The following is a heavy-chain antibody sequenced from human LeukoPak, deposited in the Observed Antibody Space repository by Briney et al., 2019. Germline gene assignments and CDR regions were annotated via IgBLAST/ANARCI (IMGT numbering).Heavy chain of an antibody. CDR2: ISGSGGST. J-gene: IGHJ4*02. CDR1: GFTFSSYA. V-gene: IGHV3-23*01. CDR3: AKGSYYDSSGSFYLDY. D-gene: IGHD3-22*01. Sequence: QAGGSLRLSCAASGFTFSSYAMSWVRQAPGKGLEWVSAISGSGGSTYYADSVKGRFTISRDNSKNTLYLQMNSLRAEDTAAYYCAKGSYYDSSGSFYLDYWGQGTLVTVSS.